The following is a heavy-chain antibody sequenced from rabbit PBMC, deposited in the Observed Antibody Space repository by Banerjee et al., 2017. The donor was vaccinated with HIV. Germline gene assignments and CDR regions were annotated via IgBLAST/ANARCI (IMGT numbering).Heavy chain of an antibody. Sequence: QLKETGGGLVQPGGSLTLSCKASGFTISSYSMQWVRQAPGKGLEWIGYIDPIFGSTYYASWVNGRFTISSHNAQNTLYLQLKSLTAADTATYFCARDGTSSSGDAFKLWGQGTLVTVS. J-gene: IGHJ4*01. CDR1: GFTISSYS. V-gene: IGHV1S7*01. D-gene: IGHD1-1*01. CDR2: IDPIFGST. CDR3: ARDGTSSSGDAFKL.